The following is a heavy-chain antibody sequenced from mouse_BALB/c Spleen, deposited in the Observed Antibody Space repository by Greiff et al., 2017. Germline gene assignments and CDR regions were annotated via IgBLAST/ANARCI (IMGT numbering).Heavy chain of an antibody. CDR2: IYPGDGDT. Sequence: VKLQESGAELAKPGASVKMSCKASGYTFTSYWMNWVKQRPGQGLEWIGQIYPGDGDTNYNGKFKGKATLTADKSSSTAYMQLSSLTSEDSAVYYCTRDYDYGFAYWGQGTLVTVSA. J-gene: IGHJ3*01. D-gene: IGHD2-4*01. CDR1: GYTFTSYW. CDR3: TRDYDYGFAY. V-gene: IGHV1-80*01.